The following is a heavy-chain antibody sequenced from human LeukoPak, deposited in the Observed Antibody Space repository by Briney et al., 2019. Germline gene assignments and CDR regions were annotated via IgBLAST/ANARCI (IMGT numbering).Heavy chain of an antibody. J-gene: IGHJ3*02. CDR2: IYSSGST. CDR3: ARGIAAASERAFDI. CDR1: GGSISSYY. Sequence: SETLSLTCTVSGGSISSYYWSWIRQPAGKGLEWTGRIYSSGSTDYNPSLKSRVTMSVDTSKNQFSLKMRSVTAADTAVYYCARGIAAASERAFDIRGQGTMVTVSS. V-gene: IGHV4-4*07. D-gene: IGHD6-13*01.